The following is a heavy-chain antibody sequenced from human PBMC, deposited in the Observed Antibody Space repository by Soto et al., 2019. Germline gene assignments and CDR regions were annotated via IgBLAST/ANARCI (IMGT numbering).Heavy chain of an antibody. CDR1: GFTFSSYE. D-gene: IGHD3-22*01. J-gene: IGHJ4*02. V-gene: IGHV3-48*03. CDR3: ARSGRNYYDSSGYYCDY. Sequence: GGSLRLTCAASGFTFSSYEMNWVRQAPGQGLEWVSYISSSGYTIYYADSVTGRFTISRDNAKNSLYLQMNSLRAEDTAVYYCARSGRNYYDSSGYYCDYWGQGTLVTVSS. CDR2: ISSSGYTI.